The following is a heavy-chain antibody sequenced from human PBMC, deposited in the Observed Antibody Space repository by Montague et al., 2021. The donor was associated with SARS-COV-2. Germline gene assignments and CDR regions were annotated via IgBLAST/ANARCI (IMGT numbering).Heavy chain of an antibody. D-gene: IGHD4-17*01. CDR3: ARDYGDYSYYYGLDV. CDR2: IYSSGST. J-gene: IGHJ6*02. CDR1: GTSINTHY. V-gene: IGHV4-4*07. Sequence: SETLSLTCSVSGTSINTHYWAWIRQPAGKGLEWIGRIYSSGSTNYNPSLKSRVTMSVDTSKNQFSLKVSSVTAADTAVYYCARDYGDYSYYYGLDVWGQGTTVTVSS.